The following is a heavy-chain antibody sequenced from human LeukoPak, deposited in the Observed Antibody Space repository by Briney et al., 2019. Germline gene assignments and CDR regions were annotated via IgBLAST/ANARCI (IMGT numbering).Heavy chain of an antibody. D-gene: IGHD4-17*01. CDR3: AWVTVTTSFLRDAFDI. V-gene: IGHV4-59*01. CDR2: IYYSGST. CDR1: GGSIGSYY. Sequence: SETLSLTCTVSGGSIGSYYWSWIRQPPGKGLEWIGYIYYSGSTNYNPSLKSRVTISVDTSKNQFSLKLSSVTAADTAVYYCAWVTVTTSFLRDAFDIWGQGTMVTVPS. J-gene: IGHJ3*02.